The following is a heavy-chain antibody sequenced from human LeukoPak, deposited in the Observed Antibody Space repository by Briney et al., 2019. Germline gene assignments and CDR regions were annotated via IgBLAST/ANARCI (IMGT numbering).Heavy chain of an antibody. V-gene: IGHV3-53*01. J-gene: IGHJ4*02. CDR1: GFTVRSNY. D-gene: IGHD3-16*02. Sequence: GGSLRLSCAASGFTVRSNYMSWVRQAPGKGLVWVSVIYSGGSTYYADSVKGRFTISRDNSKNTLYLQMNSLRAEDTAVYYCARGRTTLITFGGVILDYWGQGTLVTVSS. CDR2: IYSGGST. CDR3: ARGRTTLITFGGVILDY.